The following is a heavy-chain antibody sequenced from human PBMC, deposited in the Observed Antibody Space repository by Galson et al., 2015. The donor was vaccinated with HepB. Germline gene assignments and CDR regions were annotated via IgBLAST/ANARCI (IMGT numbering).Heavy chain of an antibody. D-gene: IGHD4-17*01. CDR3: ARVTTYGDYSYGMDV. CDR1: GFTFSSNS. V-gene: IGHV3-21*01. Sequence: SLRLSCAASGFTFSSNSMNWVRQAPGKGLEWVSSISSSSSYIYYTDLVKGRFTISRDNAKNSLYLEMNSLRAEDTAVYYCARVTTYGDYSYGMDVWGQGTTVTVSS. J-gene: IGHJ6*02. CDR2: ISSSSSYI.